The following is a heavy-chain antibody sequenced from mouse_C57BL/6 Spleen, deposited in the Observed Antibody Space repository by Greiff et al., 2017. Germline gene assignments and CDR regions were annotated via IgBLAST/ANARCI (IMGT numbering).Heavy chain of an antibody. CDR3: ASDYDAMDY. J-gene: IGHJ4*01. Sequence: EVKLQESGPGLVKPSQSLSLTCSVTGYSITSGYYWNWIRQFPGNQLEWMGYISYDGSNNYNPSLKNRISITRDTSKNQFFLKLNSVTTEDTATYYCASDYDAMDYWGQGTSVTVSS. V-gene: IGHV3-6*01. CDR2: ISYDGSN. CDR1: GYSITSGYY.